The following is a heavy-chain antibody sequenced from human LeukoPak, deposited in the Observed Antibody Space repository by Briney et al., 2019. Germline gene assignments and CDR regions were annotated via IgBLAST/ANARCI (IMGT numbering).Heavy chain of an antibody. D-gene: IGHD6-13*01. CDR3: ALSTRYSSGWYYDY. CDR1: GFTFSNHA. J-gene: IGHJ4*02. Sequence: GGSLRLSCVTSGFTFSNHAMHWVRQGPGKGLEWVAVISDDGSSKFYADSVKGRFTISRDNAKNSLYLQMNSLRAEDTAVYYCALSTRYSSGWYYDYWGQGTLVTVSS. V-gene: IGHV3-30*04. CDR2: ISDDGSSK.